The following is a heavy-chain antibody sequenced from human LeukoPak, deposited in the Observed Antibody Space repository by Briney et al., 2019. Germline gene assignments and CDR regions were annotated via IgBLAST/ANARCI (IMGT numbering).Heavy chain of an antibody. CDR1: GFTFSDYG. CDR3: AKEGTASKPSDLDY. J-gene: IGHJ4*02. V-gene: IGHV3-30*02. CDR2: IRFDGSNR. Sequence: PGGSLRLSCAASGFTFSDYGMHWVRQAPGKGLEWVAFIRFDGSNRYYADSVKGRFTISRDSSKNTLSLQMNSLRAEDTAVYYCAKEGTASKPSDLDYWGQGTLVTVSS. D-gene: IGHD1/OR15-1a*01.